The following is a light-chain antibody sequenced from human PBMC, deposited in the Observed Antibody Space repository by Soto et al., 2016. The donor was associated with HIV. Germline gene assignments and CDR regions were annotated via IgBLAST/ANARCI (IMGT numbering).Light chain of an antibody. CDR3: QVWDSRSDGL. CDR1: NIGSQD. J-gene: IGLJ2*01. CDR2: DDC. V-gene: IGLV3-21*03. Sequence: SYVLTQPSSVSVAPGKAATITCGGKNIGSQDIHWYQQKPGQAPVLVVYDDCARPSGIPDRFSGSHSGDTATLTISRVEVGDEADYYCQVWDSRSDGLFGGGTRLTVL.